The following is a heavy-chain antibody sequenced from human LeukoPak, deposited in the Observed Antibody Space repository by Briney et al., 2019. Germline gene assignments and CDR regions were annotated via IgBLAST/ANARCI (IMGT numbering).Heavy chain of an antibody. J-gene: IGHJ4*02. V-gene: IGHV3-21*01. Sequence: GGSLRLSCAASGFTFSSYSMYWVCQAPGPGQDLVSSINSNSSYIYYANSAKDRFTISRDNAKNSLYLQMNSLRAEDTAVYYCARGDYDILTGLYYFDYWGQGTLVTVSS. CDR1: GFTFSSYS. CDR2: INSNSSYI. CDR3: ARGDYDILTGLYYFDY. D-gene: IGHD3-9*01.